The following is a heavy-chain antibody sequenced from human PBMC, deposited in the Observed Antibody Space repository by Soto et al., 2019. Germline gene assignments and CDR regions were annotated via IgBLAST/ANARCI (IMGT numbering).Heavy chain of an antibody. Sequence: SETLSLTCTVSGGSISSDDYYWSWIRQHPGKGLEWIGYIYYSGSTYYNPSLKSRVTISVDTSKNQLSLKLSSVTAADTAVYYCARYSSGWFDYWGQGTLVTVSS. D-gene: IGHD6-19*01. V-gene: IGHV4-31*03. CDR3: ARYSSGWFDY. J-gene: IGHJ4*02. CDR1: GGSISSDDYY. CDR2: IYYSGST.